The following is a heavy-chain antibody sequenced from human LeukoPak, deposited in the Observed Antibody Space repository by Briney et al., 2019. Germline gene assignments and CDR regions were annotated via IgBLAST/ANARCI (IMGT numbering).Heavy chain of an antibody. J-gene: IGHJ4*02. CDR3: ARDPGRSLQTVPYYFDY. V-gene: IGHV1-18*01. D-gene: IGHD4-11*01. CDR2: ISAYNGNT. CDR1: GYTFTSYG. Sequence: ASVKVSCKASGYTFTSYGISWVRQAPGQGLEWMGWISAYNGNTNYAQKLQGRVTMTTDTSTSTAYMELRSMRSDDTAVYYCARDPGRSLQTVPYYFDYWGQGTLVTVSS.